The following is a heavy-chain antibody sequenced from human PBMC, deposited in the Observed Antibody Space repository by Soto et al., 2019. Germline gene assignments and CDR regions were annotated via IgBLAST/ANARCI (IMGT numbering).Heavy chain of an antibody. CDR2: ISAYNGNT. CDR1: GYTFTSYG. D-gene: IGHD2-15*01. J-gene: IGHJ4*02. V-gene: IGHV1-18*01. Sequence: QVQLVQSGAEVKKPGASVKVSCKASGYTFTSYGISWVRQAPGQGLEWMGWISAYNGNTNYAQKLQGRVTMTTDTSTSTAYMELRSLRSDDTAVYCCARDWDIVVVVAATGLDYWGQGTLVTVSS. CDR3: ARDWDIVVVVAATGLDY.